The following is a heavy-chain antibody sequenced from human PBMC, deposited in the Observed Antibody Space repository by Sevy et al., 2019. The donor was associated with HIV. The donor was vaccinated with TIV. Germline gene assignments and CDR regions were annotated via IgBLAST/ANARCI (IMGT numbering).Heavy chain of an antibody. J-gene: IGHJ3*02. V-gene: IGHV1-46*01. CDR3: ARGGIAVAPLGAFDI. CDR1: GYTFTSYY. CDR2: INPSGGST. D-gene: IGHD6-19*01. Sequence: ASVKVSCKASGYTFTSYYMHWVRQAPGQGLEWMGIINPSGGSTSYAQKFQGRVTMTRDTSTSTVYMELSSLGSEDTAVYYCARGGIAVAPLGAFDIWGQGTMVTVSS.